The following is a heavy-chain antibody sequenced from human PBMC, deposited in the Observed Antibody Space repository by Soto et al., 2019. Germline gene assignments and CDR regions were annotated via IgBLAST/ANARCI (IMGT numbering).Heavy chain of an antibody. CDR3: ARDQGGEFLKGSGMDV. V-gene: IGHV4-59*01. Sequence: QVQLQESGPGLVKPSETLSLTCTVSGDSISRYYWSWIRLSPGKGLEWIGYIYYSGETNYNPSVKSGVTISVDRTKNQFSLKLSSVTAADTAVYYCARDQGGEFLKGSGMDVWGQGTTVTVSS. CDR1: GDSISRYY. CDR2: IYYSGET. D-gene: IGHD3-10*01. J-gene: IGHJ6*02.